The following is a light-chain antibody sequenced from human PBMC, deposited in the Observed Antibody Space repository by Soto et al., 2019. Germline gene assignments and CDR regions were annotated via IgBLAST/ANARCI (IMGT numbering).Light chain of an antibody. CDR3: QQYGGSPRT. CDR1: QSVSSSY. CDR2: GAS. Sequence: EIVVTLSPGTLSLYPGERATLSCRASQSVSSSYLAWYQQKPGQAPRLLIYGASSRATGIPDRFSGSASGTEFTLTVSRLEPEDFAVYYCQQYGGSPRTVVQGTKVDIK. J-gene: IGKJ1*01. V-gene: IGKV3-20*01.